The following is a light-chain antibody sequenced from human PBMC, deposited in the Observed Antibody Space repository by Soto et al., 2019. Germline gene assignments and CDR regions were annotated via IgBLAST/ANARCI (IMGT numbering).Light chain of an antibody. V-gene: IGKV1-9*01. CDR2: AAS. J-gene: IGKJ5*01. CDR1: QGISSY. CDR3: QQLNSYPHT. Sequence: IPLTQSTSSLSASVGGRVTITSRASQGISSYLAWYQQKPGKAPKLLIYAASTLQSGVPSRFSGSGSGTDFTLTISSLQPEDFATYYCQQLNSYPHTCGQGTRLEI.